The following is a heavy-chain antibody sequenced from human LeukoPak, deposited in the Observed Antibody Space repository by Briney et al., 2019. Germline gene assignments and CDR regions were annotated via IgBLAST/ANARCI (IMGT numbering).Heavy chain of an antibody. D-gene: IGHD6-13*01. V-gene: IGHV4-34*01. CDR1: GGSFSGYY. CDR3: AREQLVLSAFDI. CDR2: INHSGST. Sequence: PSETLSLTCAVYGGSFSGYYWSWIRQPPGKGLEWIGEINHSGSTYYNPSLKSRVTISVDTSKNQFSLKLSSVTAADTAVYYCAREQLVLSAFDIWGQGTMVTVSS. J-gene: IGHJ3*02.